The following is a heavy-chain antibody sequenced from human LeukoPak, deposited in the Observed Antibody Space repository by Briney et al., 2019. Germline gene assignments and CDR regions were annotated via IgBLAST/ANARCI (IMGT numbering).Heavy chain of an antibody. CDR1: GGSFSSYY. J-gene: IGHJ4*02. V-gene: IGHV4-59*10. D-gene: IGHD3-10*01. CDR2: IYTSGST. Sequence: SETLSLTCAVYGGSFSSYYWSWIRQPAGKGLEWIGRIYTSGSTNYNPSLKSRVTMSVDTSKNQFSLKLSSVTAADTAVYYCARYYYGSGSYYDYWGQGTLVTVSS. CDR3: ARYYYGSGSYYDY.